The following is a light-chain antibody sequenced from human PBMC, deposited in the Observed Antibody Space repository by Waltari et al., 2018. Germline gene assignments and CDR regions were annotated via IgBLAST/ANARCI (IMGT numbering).Light chain of an antibody. J-gene: IGLJ2*01. CDR1: SFNIGNNH. V-gene: IGLV1-51*01. CDR2: DNK. CDR3: GTWDSRLSVVV. Sequence: QSVLTQPPSLSAAPGQKVTISCSGSSFNIGNNHVSWYQHLPGTAPKLLIFDNKNRSSEIPDRCPGYKSGTSVTMGITGLQTGDEADYYCGTWDSRLSVVVFGGGTKLTVL.